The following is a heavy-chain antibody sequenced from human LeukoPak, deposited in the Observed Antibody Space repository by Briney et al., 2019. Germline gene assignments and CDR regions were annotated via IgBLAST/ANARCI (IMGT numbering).Heavy chain of an antibody. D-gene: IGHD3-10*01. CDR2: INPSGGST. J-gene: IGHJ4*02. CDR3: ARDRNVLLWFGELSPLGY. V-gene: IGHV1-46*01. Sequence: ASVKVSCKASGYTFTSYYMHWVRQAPGQGLEWMGIINPSGGSTSYAQKFQGRVTMTRDTSTSTVYMELSSLRSEDTAVYYCARDRNVLLWFGELSPLGYWGQGTLVTVSS. CDR1: GYTFTSYY.